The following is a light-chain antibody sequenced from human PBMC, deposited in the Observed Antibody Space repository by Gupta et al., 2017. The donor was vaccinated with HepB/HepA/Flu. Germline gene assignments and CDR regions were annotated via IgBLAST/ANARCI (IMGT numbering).Light chain of an antibody. Sequence: DIQLTQSPSFLSASVGDRVTITCRASQGISSYLAWYQQKPGKAPKLLIYAASTLHSGVPSRFSGSASGEEFTLTSSMQHPEDFATYYCQELNSYPWTFGEGTKVEIK. CDR2: AAS. CDR1: QGISSY. J-gene: IGKJ1*01. CDR3: QELNSYPWT. V-gene: IGKV1-9*01.